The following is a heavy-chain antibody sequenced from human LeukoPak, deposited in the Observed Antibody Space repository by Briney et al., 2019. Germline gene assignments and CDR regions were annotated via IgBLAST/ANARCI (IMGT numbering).Heavy chain of an antibody. Sequence: GGSPRLSCTGSGFPFNMFGIHWVRQAPGQGLDWVSGLSRGGGSTNYADSVKGRFTISRDYSKNMVFLQMNSLRPEDTAVYYCAKEQRIRHCSEGVCMEGYYFDYWGQGSLVTVSS. D-gene: IGHD2-8*01. CDR3: AKEQRIRHCSEGVCMEGYYFDY. V-gene: IGHV3-23*01. CDR1: GFPFNMFG. J-gene: IGHJ4*02. CDR2: LSRGGGST.